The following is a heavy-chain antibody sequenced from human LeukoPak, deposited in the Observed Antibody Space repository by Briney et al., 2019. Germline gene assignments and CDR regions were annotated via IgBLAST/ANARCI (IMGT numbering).Heavy chain of an antibody. V-gene: IGHV7-4-1*02. D-gene: IGHD5-24*01. Sequence: GASVKVSCKASGYTFTSYAMNWVRQAPGQGLEWMGWINTNTGNPTYARGFTGRFVFSLDTSVSTAYLQISSLKAEDTAVYYCARGSGGWLQFPNIDYWGQGTLVTVSS. CDR2: INTNTGNP. CDR1: GYTFTSYA. J-gene: IGHJ4*02. CDR3: ARGSGGWLQFPNIDY.